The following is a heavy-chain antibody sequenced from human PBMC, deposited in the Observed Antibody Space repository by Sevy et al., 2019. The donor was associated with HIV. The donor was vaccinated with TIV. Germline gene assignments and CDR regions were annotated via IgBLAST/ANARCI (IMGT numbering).Heavy chain of an antibody. CDR2: ISWNSGSI. Sequence: GGSVRLSCAASGFTFDDYAMHWVRQAPGKGLEWVSGISWNSGSIGYADSVKGRFTISRDNAKNSLYLQMNSLRAEDTALYYCAKLGGGYYYYGMDVWGQGTTVIVSS. J-gene: IGHJ6*02. CDR1: GFTFDDYA. CDR3: AKLGGGYYYYGMDV. D-gene: IGHD3-10*01. V-gene: IGHV3-9*01.